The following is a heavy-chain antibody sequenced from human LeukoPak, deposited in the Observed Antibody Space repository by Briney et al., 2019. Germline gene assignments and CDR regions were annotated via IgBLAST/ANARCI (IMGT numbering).Heavy chain of an antibody. CDR2: IIPILGIA. Sequence: SVKVSCKASGGTFSSYAISWVRQAPGQGLEWMGRIIPILGIANYAQKFQGRVTITADKSTSTAYMELSSLRSEDTAVYYCASPRALYCSSTSCQTANGAFDIWGQGTMVTVSA. D-gene: IGHD2-2*01. CDR3: ASPRALYCSSTSCQTANGAFDI. J-gene: IGHJ3*02. CDR1: GGTFSSYA. V-gene: IGHV1-69*04.